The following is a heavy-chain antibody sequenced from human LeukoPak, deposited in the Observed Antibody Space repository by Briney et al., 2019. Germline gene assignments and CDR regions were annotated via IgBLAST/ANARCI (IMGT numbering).Heavy chain of an antibody. D-gene: IGHD3-9*01. CDR2: IYYSGST. CDR1: GGSFSGYY. Sequence: SETLSLTCAVYGGSFSGYYWGWIRQPPGKGLEWIGSIYYSGSTYYNPSLKSRVTISVDTSKNQFSLKLSSVTAADTAVYYCARGSVLRYFDWLPHYFDYWGQGTLVTVSS. CDR3: ARGSVLRYFDWLPHYFDY. V-gene: IGHV4-34*01. J-gene: IGHJ4*02.